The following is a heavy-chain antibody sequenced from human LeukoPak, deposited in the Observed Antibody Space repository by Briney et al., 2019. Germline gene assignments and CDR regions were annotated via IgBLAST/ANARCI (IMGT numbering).Heavy chain of an antibody. V-gene: IGHV4-59*01. CDR2: IYYSGST. CDR1: DDSITMYY. J-gene: IGHJ6*03. D-gene: IGHD2-15*01. CDR3: ARARIRYYYYMDV. Sequence: SETLSLTCTVSDDSITMYYWTWIRQPPGKGLEWIGYIYYSGSTNYNPSLKSRVTISVDTSKNQFSLKLSSVTAADTAVYYCARARIRYYYYMDVWGKGTTVTVSS.